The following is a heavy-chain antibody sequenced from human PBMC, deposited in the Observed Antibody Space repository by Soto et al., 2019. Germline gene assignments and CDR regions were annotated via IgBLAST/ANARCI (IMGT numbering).Heavy chain of an antibody. J-gene: IGHJ4*02. CDR2: IKSKTDGGTT. Sequence: GGSLRLSCAASGFTFSNAWMNWVRQAPGKGLEWVGRIKSKTDGGTTDYAAPVKGRFTISRDDSKNTLYLQMNSLKTEDTAVYYCTTDPRWISSRYYFDYWGQGTLVTVSS. V-gene: IGHV3-15*07. D-gene: IGHD2-2*03. CDR3: TTDPRWISSRYYFDY. CDR1: GFTFSNAW.